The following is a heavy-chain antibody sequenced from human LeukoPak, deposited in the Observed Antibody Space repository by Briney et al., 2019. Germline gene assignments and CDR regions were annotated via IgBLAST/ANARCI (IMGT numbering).Heavy chain of an antibody. CDR3: ARDEGGGGY. J-gene: IGHJ4*02. V-gene: IGHV4-34*01. CDR1: GGSFSGYY. CDR2: IYHSGST. Sequence: PSETLSLTCAVYGGSFSGYYWSWIRQPPGKGLEWIGEIYHSGSTNYNPSLKSRITTSEDTSKNQVSLKLSSVTAADTAVYYCARDEGGGGYWGQGTLVTVSS. D-gene: IGHD3-10*01.